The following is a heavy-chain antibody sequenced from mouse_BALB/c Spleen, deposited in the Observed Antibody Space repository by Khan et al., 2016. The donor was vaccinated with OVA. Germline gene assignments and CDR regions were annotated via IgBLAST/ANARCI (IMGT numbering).Heavy chain of an antibody. Sequence: EVQLVESGPGLVKPSQSLSLTCTVTGYSITSEYTWNWIRQFPGNKLEWMGFISYSGNTRYNPSLKSRISITRDTSKNQVFLQLNSVTSEDTATYYCARKGNYDYDPFPYWGQGTLVTVSA. CDR3: ARKGNYDYDPFPY. J-gene: IGHJ3*01. V-gene: IGHV3-2*02. CDR1: GYSITSEYT. CDR2: ISYSGNT. D-gene: IGHD2-4*01.